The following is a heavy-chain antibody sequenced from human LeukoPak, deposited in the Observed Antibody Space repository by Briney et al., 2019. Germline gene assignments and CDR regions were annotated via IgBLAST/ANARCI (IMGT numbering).Heavy chain of an antibody. V-gene: IGHV4-4*07. J-gene: IGHJ6*03. D-gene: IGHD2-2*01. Sequence: SETLSLTCTVSGGSISSYYWSWIRQPAGKGLEWIGRIYTSGSTNYNPSLKSRVTISVDTSKNQFSLKLSSVTAADTAVYYCARLNFQDIVVVPAAIAPLYYYYYMDVWGKGTTVTVSS. CDR1: GGSISSYY. CDR2: IYTSGST. CDR3: ARLNFQDIVVVPAAIAPLYYYYYMDV.